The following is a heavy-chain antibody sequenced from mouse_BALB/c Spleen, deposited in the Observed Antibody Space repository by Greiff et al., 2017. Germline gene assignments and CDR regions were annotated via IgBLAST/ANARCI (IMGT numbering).Heavy chain of an antibody. J-gene: IGHJ4*01. Sequence: EVKLVESGPGLVKPSQSLSLTCTVTGYSITSDYAWNWIRQFPGNKLEWMGYISYSGSTSYNPSLKSRISITRDTSKNQFFLQLNSVTTEDTATYYCAGYYYGSSYAMDYWGQGTSVTVSS. CDR1: GYSITSDYA. D-gene: IGHD1-1*01. CDR2: ISYSGST. CDR3: AGYYYGSSYAMDY. V-gene: IGHV3-2*02.